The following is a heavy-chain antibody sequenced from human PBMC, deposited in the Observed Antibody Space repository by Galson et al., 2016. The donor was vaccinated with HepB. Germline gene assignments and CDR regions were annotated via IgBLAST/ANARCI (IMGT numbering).Heavy chain of an antibody. CDR2: IYHTGSA. Sequence: SETLSLTCAVSGGSISSSNWWSWVRQPPGKGLEWIGEIYHTGSANYNPSLKSRVTISVDKSKNHFSLELNSVTAADTAVYYCANLGYCSGDCYSVNWGQGTMVTVSS. CDR3: ANLGYCSGDCYSVN. J-gene: IGHJ4*02. CDR1: GGSISSSNW. V-gene: IGHV4-4*02. D-gene: IGHD2-21*02.